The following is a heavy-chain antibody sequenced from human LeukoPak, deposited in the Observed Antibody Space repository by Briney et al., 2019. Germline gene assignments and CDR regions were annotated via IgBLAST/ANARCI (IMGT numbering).Heavy chain of an antibody. CDR2: ISSSGNTI. V-gene: IGHV3-11*04. CDR3: AREGIWQQLDGYYFDY. J-gene: IGHJ4*02. CDR1: GFTFSDYY. Sequence: GGSLRLSCAASGFTFSDYYMSWIRQAPGKGLEWVSYISSSGNTIYCADSVKGRFTISRDNAKNSLCLQMNSLRAEDTAVYYCAREGIWQQLDGYYFDYWGQGTLVTVSS. D-gene: IGHD6-13*01.